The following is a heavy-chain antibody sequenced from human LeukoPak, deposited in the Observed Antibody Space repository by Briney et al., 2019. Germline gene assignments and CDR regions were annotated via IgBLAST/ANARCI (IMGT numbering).Heavy chain of an antibody. V-gene: IGHV1-46*01. Sequence: ASVKVSCKASGYTFTTYGITWVRQAPGQGLEWMGIINPSGGSTSYAQKFQGRVTMTRDTSTSTVYMELSSLRSEDTAVYYCAREDKDTSFDYWGQGTLVTVSS. D-gene: IGHD2-15*01. J-gene: IGHJ4*02. CDR1: GYTFTTYG. CDR2: INPSGGST. CDR3: AREDKDTSFDY.